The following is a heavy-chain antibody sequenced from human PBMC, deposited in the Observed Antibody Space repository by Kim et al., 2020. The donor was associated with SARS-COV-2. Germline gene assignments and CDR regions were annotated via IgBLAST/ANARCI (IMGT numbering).Heavy chain of an antibody. D-gene: IGHD1-26*01. CDR2: ISYDGSNK. CDR3: AKDRRWFGGSYYLDY. Sequence: GGSLRLSCAASGFTFSSYGMHWVRQAPGKGLEWVAVISYDGSNKYYADSVKGRFTISRDNSKNTLYLQMNSLRAEDTAVYYCAKDRRWFGGSYYLDYWG. J-gene: IGHJ4*01. V-gene: IGHV3-30*18. CDR1: GFTFSSYG.